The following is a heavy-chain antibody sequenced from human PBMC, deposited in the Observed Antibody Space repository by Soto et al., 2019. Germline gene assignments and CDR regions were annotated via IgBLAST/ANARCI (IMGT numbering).Heavy chain of an antibody. CDR2: IIPIFGTA. CDR3: ARGTDIVVVTASEDAFDI. D-gene: IGHD2-21*02. CDR1: GGTFSSYA. J-gene: IGHJ3*02. V-gene: IGHV1-69*01. Sequence: QVQLVQSGAEVKKPGSSVKVSCKASGGTFSSYAISWVRQAPGQGLEWMGGIIPIFGTANYAQKFQGRVTITADESTSTGYMELISLRSEDTAVHYCARGTDIVVVTASEDAFDIWGQGTMVTVSS.